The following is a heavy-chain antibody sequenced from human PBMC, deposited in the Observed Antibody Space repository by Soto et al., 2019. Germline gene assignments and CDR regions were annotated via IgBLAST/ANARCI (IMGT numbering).Heavy chain of an antibody. J-gene: IGHJ6*02. CDR3: ARGAAALYYYGMDV. Sequence: PGGSLRLSCAASGFTFSSYAMHWVRQAPGKGLEWVAVISYDGSNKYYADSVKGRFTISRDNSKNTLYLQMNSLRAEDTAVYYCARGAAALYYYGMDVWGQGTTVTVSS. CDR1: GFTFSSYA. V-gene: IGHV3-30-3*01. CDR2: ISYDGSNK. D-gene: IGHD6-13*01.